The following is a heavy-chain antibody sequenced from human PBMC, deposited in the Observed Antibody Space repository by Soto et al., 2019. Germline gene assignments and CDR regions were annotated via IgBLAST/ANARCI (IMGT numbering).Heavy chain of an antibody. Sequence: QLQLQESGPGLVKPSETLSLTCTVSGGSISSSSYYWGWIRQPPGKGLEWIGSIYYSGSTYYNPSLKSRVTISVDTSKNQFSLKLSSVTAADTAVYYCARRGGSGWEIDYWGQGTLVTVSS. CDR3: ARRGGSGWEIDY. CDR2: IYYSGST. CDR1: GGSISSSSYY. D-gene: IGHD6-19*01. J-gene: IGHJ4*02. V-gene: IGHV4-39*01.